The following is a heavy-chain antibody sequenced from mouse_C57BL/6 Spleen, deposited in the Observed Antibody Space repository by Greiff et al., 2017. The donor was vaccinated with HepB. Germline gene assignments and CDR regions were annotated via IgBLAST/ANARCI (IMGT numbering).Heavy chain of an antibody. CDR2: IYPGDGDT. J-gene: IGHJ4*01. D-gene: IGHD1-1*01. V-gene: IGHV1-80*01. CDR1: GYAFSSYW. Sequence: VKLMESGAELVKPGASVKISCKASGYAFSSYWMNWVKQRPGKGLEWIGQIYPGDGDTNYNGKFKGKATLTADKSSSTAYMQLSSLASEESAVYFCAYYGIAMEYWGQGTSVTVAS. CDR3: AYYGIAMEY.